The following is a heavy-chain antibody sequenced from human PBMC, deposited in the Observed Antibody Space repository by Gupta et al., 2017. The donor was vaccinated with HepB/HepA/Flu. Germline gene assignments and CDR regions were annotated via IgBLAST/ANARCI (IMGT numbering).Heavy chain of an antibody. J-gene: IGHJ4*02. D-gene: IGHD6-19*01. Sequence: DVRLVESGGGLVKPGESLRLSCAASGFRLGSYSMNWVRRAPGKGLEWVSSITSGSSFIYYADSVRGRFTVSRDNAKNSLYLHLNSLRADDTAVYYCARDGVGTGWVFDEWGQGTLVTVSS. CDR1: GFRLGSYS. CDR2: ITSGSSFI. CDR3: ARDGVGTGWVFDE. V-gene: IGHV3-21*02.